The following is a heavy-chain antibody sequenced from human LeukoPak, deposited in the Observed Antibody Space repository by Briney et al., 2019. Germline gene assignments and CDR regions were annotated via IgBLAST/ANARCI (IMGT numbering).Heavy chain of an antibody. D-gene: IGHD4-17*01. CDR2: ISAYNGNT. Sequence: ASVKVSCKASGYTFTSHGISWVRQAPGQGLEWMGWISAYNGNTNYAQKLQGRVTMTTDTSTSTAYMELRSLRSDDTAVYYCARDLYDYGDYVFDYWGQGTLVTVSS. CDR1: GYTFTSHG. CDR3: ARDLYDYGDYVFDY. J-gene: IGHJ4*02. V-gene: IGHV1-18*01.